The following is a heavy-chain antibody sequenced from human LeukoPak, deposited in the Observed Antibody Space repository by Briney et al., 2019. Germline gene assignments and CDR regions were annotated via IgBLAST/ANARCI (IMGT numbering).Heavy chain of an antibody. Sequence: GGSLRLSCAASGFTFSSYSMNWVRQAPGKGLEWVSYISSSSSTIYYADSVKGRFTISRDNAKNSLFVQMNSLRAEDSAVYYCVRASRLAAGYYWGQGTLVTVSS. CDR1: GFTFSSYS. D-gene: IGHD6-13*01. CDR2: ISSSSSTI. J-gene: IGHJ4*02. V-gene: IGHV3-48*01. CDR3: VRASRLAAGYY.